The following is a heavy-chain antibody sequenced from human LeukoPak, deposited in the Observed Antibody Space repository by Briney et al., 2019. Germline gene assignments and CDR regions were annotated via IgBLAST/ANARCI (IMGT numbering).Heavy chain of an antibody. CDR1: GYSISSGYY. J-gene: IGHJ5*02. CDR3: ARDWGSGWYAVGDWFDP. Sequence: PSETLSLTCTVSGYSISSGYYWGWIQQPPGKGLEWIGSIYHSGSTYYNPSLKSRVTISVDTSKNQFSLKLSSVTAADTAVYYCARDWGSGWYAVGDWFDPWGQETLVTVSS. V-gene: IGHV4-38-2*02. CDR2: IYHSGST. D-gene: IGHD6-19*01.